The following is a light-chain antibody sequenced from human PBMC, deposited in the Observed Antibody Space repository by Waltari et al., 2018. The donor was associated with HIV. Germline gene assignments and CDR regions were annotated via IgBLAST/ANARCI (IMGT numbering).Light chain of an antibody. CDR3: SSYTSSSTLV. V-gene: IGLV2-18*02. CDR2: EVG. Sequence: QSALTQPPSVSGSPGPSVTIPCTRPSSDAGSYYRVSWYQQPPGTAPKLMIYEVGNRPSGVPHRFSGSKSGNTASLTISGLQAEDEADYYCSSYTSSSTLVFGGGTKLTVL. J-gene: IGLJ2*01. CDR1: SSDAGSYYR.